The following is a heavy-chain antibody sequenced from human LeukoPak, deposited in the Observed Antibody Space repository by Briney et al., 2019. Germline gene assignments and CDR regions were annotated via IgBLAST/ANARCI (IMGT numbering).Heavy chain of an antibody. V-gene: IGHV1-69*13. D-gene: IGHD2-2*02. CDR2: IIPIFGTA. J-gene: IGHJ4*02. Sequence: SVKVSCKASGGTFSSYAISWARQAPGQGLEWMGGIIPIFGTANYAQKFQGRVTITADESTSTAYMELSSLRSEDTAVYYCARGPIVVVPAAIRFLDCWGQGTLVTVSS. CDR3: ARGPIVVVPAAIRFLDC. CDR1: GGTFSSYA.